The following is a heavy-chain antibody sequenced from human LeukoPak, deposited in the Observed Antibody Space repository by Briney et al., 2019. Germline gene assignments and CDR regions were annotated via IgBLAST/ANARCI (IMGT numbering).Heavy chain of an antibody. CDR2: IYYSGST. V-gene: IGHV4-39*01. J-gene: IGHJ4*02. Sequence: PSETLSLTCTVSGGSISSSSYYWGWIRQPPGKGLEWIGSIYYSGSTYYNPSLKSRVTISVDTSKNQFSLKLSSVTAADTAVYYCARVPPIAAAGTDPDYWGQGTLVTVSS. CDR1: GGSISSSSYY. D-gene: IGHD6-13*01. CDR3: ARVPPIAAAGTDPDY.